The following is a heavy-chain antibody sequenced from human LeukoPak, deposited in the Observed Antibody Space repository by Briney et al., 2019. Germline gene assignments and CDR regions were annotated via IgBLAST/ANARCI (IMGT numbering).Heavy chain of an antibody. D-gene: IGHD3-3*01. CDR1: VGSISSYY. Sequence: SETLSLTCTVSVGSISSYYWSWIRQPAGKGLEWIGRIYTSGSTNYDPTLKSRVTMSVDTSKNQFSLNLSSVTAADTDVYYCARCNDFWSGSQHYMDVWVKGTTVTVSS. CDR2: IYTSGST. CDR3: ARCNDFWSGSQHYMDV. V-gene: IGHV4-4*07. J-gene: IGHJ6*03.